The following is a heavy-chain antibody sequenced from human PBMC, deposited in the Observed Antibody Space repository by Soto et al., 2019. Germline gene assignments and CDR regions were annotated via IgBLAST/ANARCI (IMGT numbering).Heavy chain of an antibody. CDR2: INHSGST. V-gene: IGHV4-34*01. CDR1: GGSFSGYY. Sequence: QVQLQQWGAGLLKPSETLSLTCAVYGGSFSGYYWSWIRQPPGKGLEWIGEINHSGSTNYNPSLKSRVTIPVDRSKNQFSPKLSSVTAADTAVYYCARAHYDSRRVDVWGQGTTVTVSS. J-gene: IGHJ6*02. CDR3: ARAHYDSRRVDV. D-gene: IGHD3-22*01.